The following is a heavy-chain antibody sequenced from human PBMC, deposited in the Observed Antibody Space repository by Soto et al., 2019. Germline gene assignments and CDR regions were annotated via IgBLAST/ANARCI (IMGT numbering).Heavy chain of an antibody. CDR3: AQVTGY. CDR1: GFIFGGRT. J-gene: IGHJ4*02. Sequence: EVQLLESGGGLVQPGGSLRLSCAASGFIFGGRTMSWVRQAPGRGLEWVSAISGSGGSTYYADSVKGRFTISRDNSKNPLYLQMDSLRAEDTAIYYCAQVTGYWGQGTLVTVSS. CDR2: ISGSGGST. V-gene: IGHV3-23*01.